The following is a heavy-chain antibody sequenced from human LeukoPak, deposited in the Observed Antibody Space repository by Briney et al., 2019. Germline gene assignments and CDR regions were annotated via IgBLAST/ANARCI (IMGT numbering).Heavy chain of an antibody. CDR3: ARVEALYNSGRVWAY. J-gene: IGHJ4*02. Sequence: PGGSLRLSCAASGFTFSSYAMHWVRQAPGKGLEWVAVISYDGSNKYYADSVKGRFTISRDNSKNTLYLQMNSLRAEDTAVYYCARVEALYNSGRVWAYWGQGTLVTVSS. CDR2: ISYDGSNK. D-gene: IGHD3-10*01. CDR1: GFTFSSYA. V-gene: IGHV3-30*04.